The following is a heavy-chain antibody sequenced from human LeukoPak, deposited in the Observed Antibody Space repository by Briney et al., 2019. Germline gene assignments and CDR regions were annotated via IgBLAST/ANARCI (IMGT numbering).Heavy chain of an antibody. D-gene: IGHD3-22*01. CDR3: ARGPDFYDSSGYYPI. CDR2: INHSGST. Sequence: SETLSLTCTVSGGSLSGFYWTWIRQPPGKGLEWIGEINHSGSTKYNPSLKSRVTISVDRSKNQFSLKLSSVTAADTAVYYCARGPDFYDSSGYYPIWGQGTLVTVSS. V-gene: IGHV4-34*01. CDR1: GGSLSGFY. J-gene: IGHJ4*02.